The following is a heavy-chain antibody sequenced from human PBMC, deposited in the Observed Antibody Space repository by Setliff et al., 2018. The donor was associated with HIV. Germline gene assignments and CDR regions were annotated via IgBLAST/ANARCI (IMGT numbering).Heavy chain of an antibody. D-gene: IGHD5-18*01. J-gene: IGHJ4*02. Sequence: GASVKVSCKASGFTFTSSAVQWVRQARGQRLEWIGWIVVGSGNTNYAQKFQERVTITRDMSTSTAYMELSSLRSEDTAVYYCARGIRVDTAMVTDLFDYWGQGTLVTVSS. CDR2: IVVGSGNT. CDR3: ARGIRVDTAMVTDLFDY. V-gene: IGHV1-58*01. CDR1: GFTFTSSA.